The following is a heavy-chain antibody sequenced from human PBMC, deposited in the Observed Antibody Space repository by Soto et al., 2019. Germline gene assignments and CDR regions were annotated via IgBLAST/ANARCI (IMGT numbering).Heavy chain of an antibody. Sequence: ASVKVSCKTSGFTFSSSAVHWVRQARGHRLQWIGWIDVGSANANYAQMLQERVTISRDMSTSTAYMELSSLSLEDTAVYYCARLGMPVDTPIYTSGMDVWGQGTTVTVSS. CDR3: ARLGMPVDTPIYTSGMDV. V-gene: IGHV1-58*01. D-gene: IGHD5-18*01. CDR1: GFTFSSSA. CDR2: IDVGSANA. J-gene: IGHJ6*02.